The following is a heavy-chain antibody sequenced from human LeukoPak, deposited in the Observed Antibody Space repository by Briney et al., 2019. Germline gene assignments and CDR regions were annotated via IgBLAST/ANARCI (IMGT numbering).Heavy chain of an antibody. CDR2: ISGDGSMT. J-gene: IGHJ6*02. V-gene: IGHV3-74*01. CDR3: ASLLTPYHGSGGGGMDV. D-gene: IGHD3-10*01. CDR1: GFTFSSYW. Sequence: GGSLRLSCAASGFTFSSYWMYWVRQAPGKELVWVSRISGDGSMTSYADSVKGRFTISRDNAEDTLFLQMTSLRVEDTALYFCASLLTPYHGSGGGGMDVWGQGTTVTVSS.